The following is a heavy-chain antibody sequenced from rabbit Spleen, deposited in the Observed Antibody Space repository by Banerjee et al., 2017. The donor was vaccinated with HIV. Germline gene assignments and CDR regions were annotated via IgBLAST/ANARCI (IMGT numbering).Heavy chain of an antibody. CDR2: IEAGSSGFT. Sequence: QQQLEEFGGGLVKPGGTLTLTCKASGIDFSSDSYMCWVRQAPGKGLEWIACIEAGSSGFTYLATWAKGRFTISKSSSTTVTLQVTRLTAADTATYFCARDTSTSFSSYGMDLWGPGTLVTVS. V-gene: IGHV1S45*01. CDR3: ARDTSTSFSSYGMDL. J-gene: IGHJ6*01. CDR1: GIDFSSDSY. D-gene: IGHD1-1*01.